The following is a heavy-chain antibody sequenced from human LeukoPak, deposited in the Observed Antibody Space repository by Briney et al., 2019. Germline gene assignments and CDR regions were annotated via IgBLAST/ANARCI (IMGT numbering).Heavy chain of an antibody. CDR1: GYTFSSND. D-gene: IGHD6-19*01. CDR2: MNPENGNT. J-gene: IGHJ4*02. Sequence: ASVKVSCTASGYTFSSNDINWVRQATGQGLEWMGWMNPENGNTGYAEKFQGRVTLTRDTSINTAYMELSSLGSEDTAVYYCARRYAGGWTDHWGQGTLVAVSS. CDR3: ARRYAGGWTDH. V-gene: IGHV1-8*01.